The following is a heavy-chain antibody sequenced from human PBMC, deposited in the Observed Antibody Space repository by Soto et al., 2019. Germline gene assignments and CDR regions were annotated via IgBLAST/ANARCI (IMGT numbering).Heavy chain of an antibody. V-gene: IGHV4-38-2*01. Sequence: KTSETLSLTCAVSAYSITNAYYWAWIRQPPGKGLEWIGSIYRSGNTYYNPSLKSRVTISVDTSENHFSLKLISVTAADTAVYYCARGENDAFDIWGQGTMVTVSS. CDR2: IYRSGNT. CDR3: ARGENDAFDI. J-gene: IGHJ3*02. CDR1: AYSITNAYY.